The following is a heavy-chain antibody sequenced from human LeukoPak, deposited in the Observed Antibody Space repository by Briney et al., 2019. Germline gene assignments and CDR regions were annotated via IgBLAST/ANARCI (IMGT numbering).Heavy chain of an antibody. D-gene: IGHD1-26*01. V-gene: IGHV4-59*01. CDR1: GVSSSSYY. Sequence: SENLSLTCTVSGVSSSSYYWSWIRQPPGKGLEWSGYIYYTGSTNYNPSLKSRVTMSADTSKNQFSLKLSSVTAADTAVYFCARVGGWEPKLHGVTFDYLGQGTLVTVSS. J-gene: IGHJ4*02. CDR3: ARVGGWEPKLHGVTFDY. CDR2: IYYTGST.